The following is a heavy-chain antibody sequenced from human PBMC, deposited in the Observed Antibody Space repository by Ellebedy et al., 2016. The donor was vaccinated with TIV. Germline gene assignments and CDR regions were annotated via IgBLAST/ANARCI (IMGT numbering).Heavy chain of an antibody. J-gene: IGHJ4*02. D-gene: IGHD1-1*01. V-gene: IGHV4-39*01. Sequence: MPSETLSLTCTVSGGSISSDSYYWGWIRQPPGKGLEWLGRFYYTVCTYYTPSLKSRVTISIDTSKNQFSLNLSSVTAADTAVYYCATPADGTPIDYWGQGTLVTVSS. CDR3: ATPADGTPIDY. CDR1: GGSISSDSYY. CDR2: FYYTVCT.